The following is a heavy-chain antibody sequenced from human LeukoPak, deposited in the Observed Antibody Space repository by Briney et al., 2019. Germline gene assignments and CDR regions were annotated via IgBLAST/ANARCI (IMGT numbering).Heavy chain of an antibody. D-gene: IGHD6-6*01. CDR2: ISSGSSYI. V-gene: IGHV3-21*01. CDR1: GFNFNTYS. Sequence: TGGSLRLSCAASGFNFNTYSMNWVRQAPGKWREWVSSISSGSSYIYYIDSVKGRFTTSRDNAKNSLYLQMNSLRAEDTAVYYCARGVVSIAARPPYFDYWGQGTLVTVSS. CDR3: ARGVVSIAARPPYFDY. J-gene: IGHJ4*02.